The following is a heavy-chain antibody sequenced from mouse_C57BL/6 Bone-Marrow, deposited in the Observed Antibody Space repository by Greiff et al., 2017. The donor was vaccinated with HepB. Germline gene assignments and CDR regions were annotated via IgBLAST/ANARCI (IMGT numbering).Heavy chain of an antibody. Sequence: EVHLVESGGGLVQPGGSLKLSCAASGFTFSDYGMAWVRQAPRKGPEWVAFISNLEYSIYYADTVTGRFTISRENAKNTLYLEMSSLRSEDTAMYYCARHGSSYGGWYFDVWGTGTTVTVSS. V-gene: IGHV5-15*01. D-gene: IGHD1-1*01. J-gene: IGHJ1*03. CDR1: GFTFSDYG. CDR2: ISNLEYSI. CDR3: ARHGSSYGGWYFDV.